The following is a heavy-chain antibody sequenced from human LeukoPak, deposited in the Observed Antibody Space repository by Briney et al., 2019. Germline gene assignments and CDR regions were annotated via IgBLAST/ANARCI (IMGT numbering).Heavy chain of an antibody. J-gene: IGHJ6*03. CDR2: ISAYNGNT. CDR3: ARGGVIWFGELLTFTYYYMDV. V-gene: IGHV1-18*01. CDR1: GYTFTSYG. D-gene: IGHD3-10*01. Sequence: ASVKVSCKACGYTFTSYGISWVRQATGQGLEWMGWISAYNGNTNYAQKLQGRVTMTTDTSTSTAYMELRSLRSDDTAVYYCARGGVIWFGELLTFTYYYMDVWGKGTTVTVSS.